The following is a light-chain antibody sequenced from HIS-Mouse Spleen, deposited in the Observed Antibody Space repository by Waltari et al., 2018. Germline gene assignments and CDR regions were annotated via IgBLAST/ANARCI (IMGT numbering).Light chain of an antibody. CDR1: SSDVGGYNY. J-gene: IGLJ2*01. CDR2: DVS. CDR3: CSYAGSYTVV. Sequence: QSALTQPRSVSGSPGPSVTISCPGTSSDVGGYNYVSWYQQNPGKPPKLMIYDVSKRPSGVPDRFSGSKSGNTASLTISGLQAEDEADYYCCSYAGSYTVVFGGGTKLTVL. V-gene: IGLV2-11*01.